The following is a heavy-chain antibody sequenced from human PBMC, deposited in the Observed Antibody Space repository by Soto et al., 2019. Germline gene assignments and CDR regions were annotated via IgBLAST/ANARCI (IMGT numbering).Heavy chain of an antibody. D-gene: IGHD3-10*01. J-gene: IGHJ4*02. V-gene: IGHV4-61*03. Sequence: PSETLSLTCTVSGGSGSSSSYYWTWIRQPPGKGLEWIAYIYYSGSTNSNPSLKSRVTTSLDTSKNHFSLNLNSVTAADTAVYYCARASDRGLNRPFDYWGQGTLVTVSS. CDR1: GGSGSSSSYY. CDR2: IYYSGST. CDR3: ARASDRGLNRPFDY.